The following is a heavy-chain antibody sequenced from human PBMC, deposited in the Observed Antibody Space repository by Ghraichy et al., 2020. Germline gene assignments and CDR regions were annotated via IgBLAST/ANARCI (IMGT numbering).Heavy chain of an antibody. CDR2: IYYSGST. CDR3: ARGKDGYSY. D-gene: IGHD5-24*01. J-gene: IGHJ4*02. Sequence: SETLSLTCTVSGASISDYYWTWIRQPPGKGLEWIGYIYYSGSTNYNPSLNSRVTISVDTSKNQFSLKLTSVTAADTAVYYCARGKDGYSYWGQGTLISVS. V-gene: IGHV4-59*01. CDR1: GASISDYY.